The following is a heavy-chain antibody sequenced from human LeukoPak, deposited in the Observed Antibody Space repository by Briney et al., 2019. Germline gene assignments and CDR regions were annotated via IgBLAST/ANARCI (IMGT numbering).Heavy chain of an antibody. CDR1: GFTFDDYG. J-gene: IGHJ2*01. Sequence: GGSLRLSCAASGFTFDDYGMSWVRQAPGKGLEWVSGINWNGGSTGYADSVKGRFTISRDNAKNSLYLQMNSLRVEDTAVYYCARDDPAESSGFWGRGTLVTVSS. CDR3: ARDDPAESSGF. D-gene: IGHD3-22*01. V-gene: IGHV3-20*04. CDR2: INWNGGST.